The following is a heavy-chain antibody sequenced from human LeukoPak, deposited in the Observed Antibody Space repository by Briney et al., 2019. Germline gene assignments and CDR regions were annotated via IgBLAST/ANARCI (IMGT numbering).Heavy chain of an antibody. Sequence: GSLRLSCAASGFTFNNYAMTWIRQPPGKGLKWIGEINHSGTINYNPSLKSRVTISIDTSKNQFSLKLSSVTAADTSIYYCARGRYCGGDCYSATDFDYWGQGTLVTVSS. J-gene: IGHJ4*02. V-gene: IGHV4-34*01. CDR1: GFTFNNYA. CDR3: ARGRYCGGDCYSATDFDY. D-gene: IGHD2-21*02. CDR2: INHSGTI.